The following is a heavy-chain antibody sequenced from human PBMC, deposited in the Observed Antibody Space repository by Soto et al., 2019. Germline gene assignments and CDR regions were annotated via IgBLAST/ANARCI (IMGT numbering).Heavy chain of an antibody. CDR3: ARASLTMVRGVIVEWFDP. J-gene: IGHJ5*02. D-gene: IGHD3-10*01. CDR2: INHSGST. V-gene: IGHV4-34*01. Sequence: QVQLQQWGAGLLKPSETLSLTCAVYGGSFSGYYWSWIRQPPGKGLEWIGEINHSGSTNYNPSLKSRVTISVDTSKNQFSLKLSSVTAADTAVYYCARASLTMVRGVIVEWFDPWGQGTLVTVSS. CDR1: GGSFSGYY.